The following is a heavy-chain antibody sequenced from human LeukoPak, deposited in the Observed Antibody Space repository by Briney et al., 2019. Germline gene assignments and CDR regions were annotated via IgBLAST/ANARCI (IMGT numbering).Heavy chain of an antibody. CDR2: ISYDGSNK. V-gene: IGHV3-30*19. CDR1: GFSFSLYG. J-gene: IGHJ4*02. D-gene: IGHD2-15*01. CDR3: ARDELVAAFDY. Sequence: GGSLRLSCGASGFSFSLYGMHWVRQAPGKGLEWVAVISYDGSNKYYADSVKGRFTISRDNSKNTLYLQMNSLRAEDTAVYYCARDELVAAFDYWGQGTLVTVSS.